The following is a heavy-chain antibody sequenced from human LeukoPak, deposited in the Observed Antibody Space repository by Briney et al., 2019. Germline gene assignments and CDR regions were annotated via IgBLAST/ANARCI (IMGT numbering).Heavy chain of an antibody. D-gene: IGHD3-22*01. CDR3: ARDRGSGYYHFDY. CDR2: ISSSSSYI. Sequence: GGSLRLSCAASGFTFSSYSMNWVRQAPGKWLEWVSCISSSSSYIYYADSVKGRFAISRDNAKNSLYLQMNSLRAEDTAVYYCARDRGSGYYHFDYWGQGTLVTVSS. CDR1: GFTFSSYS. J-gene: IGHJ4*02. V-gene: IGHV3-21*01.